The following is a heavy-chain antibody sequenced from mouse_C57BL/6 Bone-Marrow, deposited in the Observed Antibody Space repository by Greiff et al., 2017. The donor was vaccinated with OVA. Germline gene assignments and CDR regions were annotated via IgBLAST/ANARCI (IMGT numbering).Heavy chain of an antibody. CDR3: ARRDGGNYSDY. J-gene: IGHJ2*01. CDR2: IYPRSGNT. CDR1: GYTFTSYG. D-gene: IGHD3-3*01. Sequence: VQLQQSGAELARPGASVKLSCKASGYTFTSYGISWVKQRTGQGLEWIGEIYPRSGNTYYNEKFKGKATLTADKSSSTAYMELRSLTSEDSAVYFCARRDGGNYSDYWGQGTTLTVSS. V-gene: IGHV1-81*01.